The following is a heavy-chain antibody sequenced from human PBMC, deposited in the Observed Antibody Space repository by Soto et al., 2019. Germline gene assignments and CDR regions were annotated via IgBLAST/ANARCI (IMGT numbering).Heavy chain of an antibody. D-gene: IGHD3-22*01. CDR2: IILPFGTP. J-gene: IGHJ4*02. Sequence: QVRLVQSGAEVKKTESSVKVSCEASATTFSNFAIGWVRQAPGQGLEWMGGIILPFGTPNYAQKFQGRVTISADESMTTVYMELRGLRSGDTAVYYCVRGPDYEGYFDYWGQGTLVTVSS. CDR3: VRGPDYEGYFDY. V-gene: IGHV1-69*12. CDR1: ATTFSNFA.